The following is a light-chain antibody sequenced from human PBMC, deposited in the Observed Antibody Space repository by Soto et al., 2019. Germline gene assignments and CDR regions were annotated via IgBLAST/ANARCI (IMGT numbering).Light chain of an antibody. Sequence: DIHMTQSPSSLSASAGDRVTITCRISQDISSYLAWYHQKPGKAPRLLINDASNLQSGVPSRFRGSGSETDVTLPIISIQHPDFAAYYCYQRYTTYWTFGQGTKVDI. J-gene: IGKJ1*01. CDR1: QDISSY. CDR2: DAS. V-gene: IGKV1-39*01. CDR3: YQRYTTYWT.